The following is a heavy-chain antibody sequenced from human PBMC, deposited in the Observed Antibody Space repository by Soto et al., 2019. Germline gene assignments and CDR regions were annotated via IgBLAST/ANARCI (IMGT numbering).Heavy chain of an antibody. D-gene: IGHD6-19*01. CDR2: ITYDATNE. J-gene: IGHJ4*02. Sequence: GGSLRLSCAASGFSFSKYAMHWVRQAPGKGLEWVAVITYDATNEYYADSVKGRFTISRDNSNNTLSLHMSSLRLADTAVYYRARKAVPDSWGQGTLVTVSS. CDR1: GFSFSKYA. CDR3: ARKAVPDS. V-gene: IGHV3-30-3*01.